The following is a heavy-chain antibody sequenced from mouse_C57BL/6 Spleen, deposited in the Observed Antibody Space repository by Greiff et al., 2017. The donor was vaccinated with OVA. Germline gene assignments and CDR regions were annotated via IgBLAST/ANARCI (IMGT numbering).Heavy chain of an antibody. CDR3: TTGGGVGSFAY. J-gene: IGHJ3*01. CDR2: IDPDNGDT. Sequence: EVQLQQSGAELVRPGASVKLSCTASGFNIKDDYMNWVKQRPEQGLEWIGWIDPDNGDTEYASKFQGKATMTADTSTNTAYLQLSSLTSEYTAVYYCTTGGGVGSFAYWGQGTLVTVSA. V-gene: IGHV14-4*01. D-gene: IGHD1-1*02. CDR1: GFNIKDDY.